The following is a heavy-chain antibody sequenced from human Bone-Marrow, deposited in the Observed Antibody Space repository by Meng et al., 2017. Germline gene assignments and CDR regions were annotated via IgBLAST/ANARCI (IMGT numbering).Heavy chain of an antibody. V-gene: IGHV3-21*01. CDR2: ISSSSSYI. J-gene: IGHJ6*02. CDR3: ARVGSNGSGSYYYYYYGMDV. D-gene: IGHD3-10*01. CDR1: GFTFSSYS. Sequence: GVLKISCAASGFTFSSYSMNWVRQAPGKGLEWVSSISSSSSYIYYADSVKGRFTISRDNAKNSLYLQMNSLRAEDTAVYYCARVGSNGSGSYYYYYYGMDVWGQGTTVTVSS.